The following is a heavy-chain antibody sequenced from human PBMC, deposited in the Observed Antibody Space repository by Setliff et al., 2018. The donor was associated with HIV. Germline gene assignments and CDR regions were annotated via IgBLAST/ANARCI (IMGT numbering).Heavy chain of an antibody. J-gene: IGHJ3*02. CDR1: GFTFSNFG. Sequence: PGGSLRLSCAASGFTFSNFGMHWVRQAPGRGLEWVAVIWFDESKKYYIDSVEGRFTISRDNAKNTLYLQMNSLRAEDTAVYYCASSSQVVMSFDIWGQGTMVTVSS. D-gene: IGHD3-22*01. CDR3: ASSSQVVMSFDI. V-gene: IGHV3-33*01. CDR2: IWFDESKK.